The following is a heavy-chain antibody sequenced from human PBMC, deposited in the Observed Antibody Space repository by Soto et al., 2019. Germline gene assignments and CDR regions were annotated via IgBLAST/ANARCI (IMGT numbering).Heavy chain of an antibody. CDR2: IYYSGST. CDR1: GGSISSGDYY. Sequence: QVQLQESGPGLVKPSQTLSLTCTVSGGSISSGDYYWSWIRQPPGKGLEWIGYIYYSGSTYYNPSLMSRVTISVDTSKNQFSLKLSSVTAADTAVYYCARGTERWIPQTHPEYYFDYWGQGTLVTVFS. D-gene: IGHD2-2*03. J-gene: IGHJ4*02. V-gene: IGHV4-30-4*01. CDR3: ARGTERWIPQTHPEYYFDY.